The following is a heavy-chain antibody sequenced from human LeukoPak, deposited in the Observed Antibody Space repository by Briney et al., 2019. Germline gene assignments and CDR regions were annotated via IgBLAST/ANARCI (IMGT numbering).Heavy chain of an antibody. J-gene: IGHJ5*02. V-gene: IGHV3-21*01. Sequence: PGGSLRLSCAASGSTFSSYSMNWVRQVPGKGLEWVSSISSSSSYIYYADSVKGRFTISRDNAKNSLYLQMNSLRAEDTAVYYCARDPDPIVVVVAATGDPWGQGTLVTVSS. D-gene: IGHD2-15*01. CDR2: ISSSSSYI. CDR3: ARDPDPIVVVVAATGDP. CDR1: GSTFSSYS.